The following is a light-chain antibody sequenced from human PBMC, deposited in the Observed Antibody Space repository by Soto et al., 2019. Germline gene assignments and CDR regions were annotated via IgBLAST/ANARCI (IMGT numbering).Light chain of an antibody. CDR2: GNN. CDR1: SSNIGSNA. V-gene: IGLV1-44*01. J-gene: IGLJ2*01. Sequence: QSVLTQPPSASGTPGQRVTISCSGSSSNIGSNAVDWHQQVPGTAPKLLIYGNNQRPSGVPDRFSGSKSGTSASLAISGLQSEDEADYYCAACDDSLNGVVFGGGTKLTVL. CDR3: AACDDSLNGVV.